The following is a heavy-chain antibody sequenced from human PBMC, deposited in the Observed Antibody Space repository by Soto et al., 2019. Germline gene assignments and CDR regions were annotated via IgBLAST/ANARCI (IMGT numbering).Heavy chain of an antibody. J-gene: IGHJ4*02. Sequence: ESGGGVVQPGRSLRLSCAASGFTFSSYGMHWVRQAPGKGLEWVAVISYDGSNKYYADSVKGRFTISRDNSKNTLYLQMNSLRAEDTAVYYCAKDPAILTGPGDYWGQGTLVTVSS. CDR2: ISYDGSNK. CDR1: GFTFSSYG. D-gene: IGHD3-9*01. V-gene: IGHV3-30*18. CDR3: AKDPAILTGPGDY.